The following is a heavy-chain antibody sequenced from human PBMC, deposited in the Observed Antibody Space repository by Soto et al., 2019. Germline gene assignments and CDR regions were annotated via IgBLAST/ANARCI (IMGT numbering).Heavy chain of an antibody. CDR2: ISSSSTTK. Sequence: PGGSTGLSCEASGFSVSECGMNWVRQAPGKGLEWVSYISSSSTTKYYADSVKGRFTISRDNAKNSLYLQMNSLRAEDTAVYYCARDGCSGSNCLNWFDPWGQGTLVTVS. V-gene: IGHV3-48*01. J-gene: IGHJ5*02. CDR1: GFSVSECG. D-gene: IGHD2-15*01. CDR3: ARDGCSGSNCLNWFDP.